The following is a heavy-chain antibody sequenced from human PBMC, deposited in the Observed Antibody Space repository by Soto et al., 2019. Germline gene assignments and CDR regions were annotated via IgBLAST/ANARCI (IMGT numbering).Heavy chain of an antibody. V-gene: IGHV3-30-3*01. CDR2: ISYDGSNK. J-gene: IGHJ4*02. CDR3: ARDPYSGSYSYYFAY. Sequence: KGLEWVAVISYDGSNKYYADSVKGRFTISRDNSKNTLYLQMNSLRAEDTAVYYCARDPYSGSYSYYFAYWGQGTLVTVSS. D-gene: IGHD1-26*01.